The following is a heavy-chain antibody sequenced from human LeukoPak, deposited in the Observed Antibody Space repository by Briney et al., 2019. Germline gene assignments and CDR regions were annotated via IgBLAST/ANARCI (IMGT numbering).Heavy chain of an antibody. J-gene: IGHJ4*02. Sequence: SETLSLTCTVSGGSISSYYWSWIRQPPGKGLEWIGYIYYSGSTNYNPSLKSRVTISVDTSKNQFSLKLSSVTAADTAVYYCARGGYYDSSGYVPDYWGQGTLVTVSS. CDR2: IYYSGST. CDR3: ARGGYYDSSGYVPDY. D-gene: IGHD3-22*01. V-gene: IGHV4-59*12. CDR1: GGSISSYY.